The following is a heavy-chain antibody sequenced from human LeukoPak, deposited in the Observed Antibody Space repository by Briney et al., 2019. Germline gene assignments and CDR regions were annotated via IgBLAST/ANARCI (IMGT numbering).Heavy chain of an antibody. CDR1: GYYFTSYW. CDR2: IYPGNSDT. Sequence: GESLKISCKGSGYYFTSYWITWLRHMPGRGLEWMGIIYPGNSDTRYSPSFQGQVTISADNSISTAYLQWSSLKTTDTAVYYCAGLGILIGYLQAGAAPDYWGQGTLVTVSS. D-gene: IGHD3-9*01. V-gene: IGHV5-51*01. J-gene: IGHJ4*02. CDR3: AGLGILIGYLQAGAAPDY.